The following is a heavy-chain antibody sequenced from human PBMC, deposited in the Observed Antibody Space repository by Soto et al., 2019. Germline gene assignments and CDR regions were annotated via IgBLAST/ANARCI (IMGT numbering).Heavy chain of an antibody. CDR1: GYTFTNYG. Sequence: QVQLVQSGVEVKKPGASVKVSCKASGYTFTNYGITWVRQAPGQGLEWMGWINPYNGNTNYAQKIQGRVTMTSDTATSTAYMEVRSLRSDAAAVYYCARGWDYVGWWGQGTLVTVSS. J-gene: IGHJ4*02. CDR2: INPYNGNT. D-gene: IGHD3-16*01. CDR3: ARGWDYVGW. V-gene: IGHV1-18*01.